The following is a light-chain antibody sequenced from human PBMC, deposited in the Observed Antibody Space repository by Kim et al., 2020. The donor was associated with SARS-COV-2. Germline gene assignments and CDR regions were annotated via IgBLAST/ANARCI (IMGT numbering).Light chain of an antibody. Sequence: DIQMTQPPSSLSASVGDRVTLTCRASHSIYTYLNWYQLKTGKAPKLLVYVASSLQSGVPSRFSGSGSGTDFTLTISSLQPEDFATYYCQHSYSTPITFGQGTRLEIK. CDR1: HSIYTY. V-gene: IGKV1-39*01. CDR2: VAS. J-gene: IGKJ5*01. CDR3: QHSYSTPIT.